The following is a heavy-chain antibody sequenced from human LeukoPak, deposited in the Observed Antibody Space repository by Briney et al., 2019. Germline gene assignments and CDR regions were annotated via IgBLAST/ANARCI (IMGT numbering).Heavy chain of an antibody. D-gene: IGHD6-19*01. J-gene: IGHJ5*02. Sequence: GGSLRLSCAASGFTFSSYGMHWVRQAPGKGLEWVAVIWYDGSNKYYADSVKGRFTISRDNSKNTLYLQMNSLRAEDTAVYYCARDTSGHSSGWSPWGQGTLVTVSS. CDR3: ARDTSGHSSGWSP. CDR2: IWYDGSNK. V-gene: IGHV3-33*01. CDR1: GFTFSSYG.